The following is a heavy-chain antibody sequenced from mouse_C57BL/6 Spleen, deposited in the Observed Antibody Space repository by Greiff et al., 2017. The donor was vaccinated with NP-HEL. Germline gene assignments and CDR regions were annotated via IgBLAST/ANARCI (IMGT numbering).Heavy chain of an antibody. Sequence: QVQLKQPGAELVRPGPSVKLSCKASGYTFTSYWMHWVKQRPGQGLEWIGVIDPSDSYTNYNQKFKGKATLTVDTSSSTAYMQLSSLTSEDSAVYYCAPNYYGSGDFDYWGQGTTLTVSS. CDR2: IDPSDSYT. CDR1: GYTFTSYW. J-gene: IGHJ2*01. D-gene: IGHD1-1*01. CDR3: APNYYGSGDFDY. V-gene: IGHV1-59*01.